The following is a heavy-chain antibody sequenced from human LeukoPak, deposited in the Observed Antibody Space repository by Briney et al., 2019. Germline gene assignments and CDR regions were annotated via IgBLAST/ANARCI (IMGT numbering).Heavy chain of an antibody. CDR3: AKDMDDSSGYYLLGERLFDY. D-gene: IGHD3-22*01. CDR1: GFTFSSYG. CDR2: IRYDGSNK. J-gene: IGHJ4*02. V-gene: IGHV3-30*02. Sequence: GGALRLSCAASGFTFSSYGMHWVRQAPGKGLEWVAFIRYDGSNKYYADSVKGRFTISRDNSKNTLYLPMNSLRAEDTAVYYCAKDMDDSSGYYLLGERLFDYWGQGTLVTVSS.